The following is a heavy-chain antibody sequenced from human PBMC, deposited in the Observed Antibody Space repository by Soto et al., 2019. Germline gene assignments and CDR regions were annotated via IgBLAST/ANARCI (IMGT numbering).Heavy chain of an antibody. D-gene: IGHD3-3*01. Sequence: SVKVSCKASGGTFSSYAISWVRQAPGQGLEWMGGIIPIFGTANYAQKFQGRVTITADESTSTAYMELSSLRSEDTAVYYCARVHGGLRFLEWHTVDVWGQGTTVTVSS. J-gene: IGHJ6*02. CDR1: GGTFSSYA. CDR3: ARVHGGLRFLEWHTVDV. V-gene: IGHV1-69*13. CDR2: IIPIFGTA.